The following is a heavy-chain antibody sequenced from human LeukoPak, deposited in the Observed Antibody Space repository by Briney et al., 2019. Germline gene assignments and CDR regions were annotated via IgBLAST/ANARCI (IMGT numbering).Heavy chain of an antibody. J-gene: IGHJ6*03. CDR2: IIPIFGTA. V-gene: IGHV1-69*05. D-gene: IGHD2/OR15-2a*01. Sequence: GSSVKVSCKASGGTFSSYAISWVRQAPGQGLEWMGGIIPIFGTANYAQKFQGRVTITTDESTSTAYMELSSLRSGDTAVYYCASRLSSAYYYMDVWGKGTTVTVSS. CDR3: ASRLSSAYYYMDV. CDR1: GGTFSSYA.